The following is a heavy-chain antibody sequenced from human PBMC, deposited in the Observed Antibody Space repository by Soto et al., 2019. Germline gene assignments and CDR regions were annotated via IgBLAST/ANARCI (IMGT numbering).Heavy chain of an antibody. CDR2: INPNSGGT. J-gene: IGHJ6*02. CDR1: GYTFTGYY. Sequence: QVQLVQSGAEVKKPGASVKVSCKASGYTFTGYYMHWVRQAPGQGLEWMGWINPNSGGTNYAQKFQGWVTMTRDTSISTAYMELSRLRSDDTAVYYCARDDLIDYGDYGGYGMDVWGQGTTVTVSS. CDR3: ARDDLIDYGDYGGYGMDV. D-gene: IGHD4-17*01. V-gene: IGHV1-2*04.